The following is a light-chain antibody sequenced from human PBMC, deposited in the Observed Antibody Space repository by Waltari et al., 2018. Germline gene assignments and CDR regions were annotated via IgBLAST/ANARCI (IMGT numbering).Light chain of an antibody. CDR1: SSNIGSKS. Sequence: QSVLTQPPSVSGTPGQRGSISCSGSSSNIGSKSVNWYQQVPGRAPKLLIYSNSLGPSGGRNGLSGSKSGTSASRAISGLQSEDEADYYCATWDDSLNGLVGGGTKLTVL. J-gene: IGLJ2*01. V-gene: IGLV1-44*01. CDR3: ATWDDSLNGL. CDR2: SNS.